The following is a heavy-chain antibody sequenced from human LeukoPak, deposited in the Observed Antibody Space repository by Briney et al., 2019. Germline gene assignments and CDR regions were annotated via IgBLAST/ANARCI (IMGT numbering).Heavy chain of an antibody. CDR1: GFTFSIYG. Sequence: GRSLTLSCAASGFTFSIYGMHWLRQAPGKGLEGVAVIWYDGSNKYYADSVKGRFNISRDNSKNTLYLQMNSLRAEDTAVYYCARVVIDGLGIDYWGQGTLVTVSS. J-gene: IGHJ4*02. CDR3: ARVVIDGLGIDY. V-gene: IGHV3-33*01. CDR2: IWYDGSNK. D-gene: IGHD3-10*01.